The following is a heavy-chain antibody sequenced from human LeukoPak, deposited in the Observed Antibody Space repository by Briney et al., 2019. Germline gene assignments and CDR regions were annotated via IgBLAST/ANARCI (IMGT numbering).Heavy chain of an antibody. CDR2: IRSKAYGGTT. Sequence: GRSLRLSCTASGFTFGDYAMSWFRQAPGKGLEWVGFIRSKAYGGTTEYAASVKGRFTISGDDSKSIAYLQMNSLKTEDTAVYYCTRGKGDILTGYYKGPVDYFDYWGQGTLVTVSS. D-gene: IGHD3-9*01. J-gene: IGHJ4*02. V-gene: IGHV3-49*03. CDR3: TRGKGDILTGYYKGPVDYFDY. CDR1: GFTFGDYA.